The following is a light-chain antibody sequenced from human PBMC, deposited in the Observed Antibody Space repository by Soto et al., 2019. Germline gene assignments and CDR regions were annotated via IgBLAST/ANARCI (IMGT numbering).Light chain of an antibody. CDR2: DAS. CDR3: QQSYS. Sequence: EFVLTQSPGTLSLSPGERATLSCRASPTVRNNYLAWYQQKPGQAPRLLIYDASSRATGIPDRFSGGGSGTDFTLTISRLEPEDVATYYCQQSYSFGQWTRLEIK. J-gene: IGKJ5*01. CDR1: PTVRNNY. V-gene: IGKV3D-20*02.